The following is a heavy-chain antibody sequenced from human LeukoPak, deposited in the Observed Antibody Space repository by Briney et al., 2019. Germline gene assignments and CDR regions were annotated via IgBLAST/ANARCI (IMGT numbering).Heavy chain of an antibody. CDR1: GFTFSNAW. CDR2: IKSKTDGGTT. J-gene: IGHJ6*02. V-gene: IGHV3-15*01. CDR3: TTDRPNVVVVAATLRYYYGMDV. D-gene: IGHD2-15*01. Sequence: GGSLRLSCAASGFTFSNAWMSWVRQAPGKGLEWVGRIKSKTDGGTTDYAAPVKGRFTISRDDSKNTLYLQMNSLKTEDTAVYYCTTDRPNVVVVAATLRYYYGMDVWGQGTTVTVSS.